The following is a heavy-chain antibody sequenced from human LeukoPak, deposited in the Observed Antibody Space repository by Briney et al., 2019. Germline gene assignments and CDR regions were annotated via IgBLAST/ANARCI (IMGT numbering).Heavy chain of an antibody. D-gene: IGHD5-12*01. CDR2: ISGSGGST. V-gene: IGHV3-23*01. CDR1: GFTFSSHA. J-gene: IGHJ6*02. Sequence: GGSLRLSCAASGFTFSSHAMSWVRQAPGKGLEWVSAISGSGGSTFYADSVKGRLTISRDNSNNTLYLQMNSLRAEDTAVYYCAREYSDYGYYYNMEVWGQGTTVTVSS. CDR3: AREYSDYGYYYNMEV.